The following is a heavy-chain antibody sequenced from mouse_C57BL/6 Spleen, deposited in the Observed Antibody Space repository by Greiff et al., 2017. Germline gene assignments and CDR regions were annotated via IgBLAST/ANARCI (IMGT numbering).Heavy chain of an antibody. V-gene: IGHV14-4*01. D-gene: IGHD1-1*01. CDR1: GFNIKDDY. CDR3: TTGVSTVVATDY. CDR2: IDPENGDT. Sequence: EVQLQQSGAELVRPGASVKLSCTASGFNIKDDYMHWVKQRPEKGLEWIGWIDPENGDTEYASKFQGKATITAETSSNTAYLQLSSLTSDDTAVYYCTTGVSTVVATDYWGQGTTLTVSS. J-gene: IGHJ2*01.